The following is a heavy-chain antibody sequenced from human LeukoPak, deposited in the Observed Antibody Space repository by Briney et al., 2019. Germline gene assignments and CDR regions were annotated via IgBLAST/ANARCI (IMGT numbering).Heavy chain of an antibody. J-gene: IGHJ4*02. D-gene: IGHD3/OR15-3a*01. CDR2: INPNSGGT. CDR3: ARDGPYHFCTRYYPN. CDR1: GCTFTXYY. V-gene: IGHV1-2*02. Sequence: GAXVKVSCKASGCTFTXYYMHWVRQAPGQGLEWMGWINPNSGGTNYAQKFQGRVTMNRDTSISTPYMQLSRLRSHATAVYYCARDGPYHFCTRYYPNWGQGTLVTVSS.